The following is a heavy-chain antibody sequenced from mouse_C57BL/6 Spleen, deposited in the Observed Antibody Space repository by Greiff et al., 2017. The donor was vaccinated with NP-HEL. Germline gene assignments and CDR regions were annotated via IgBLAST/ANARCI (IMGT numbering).Heavy chain of an antibody. CDR1: GFTFSSYG. D-gene: IGHD1-1*01. CDR3: ARQDYYGSSYWYFDV. Sequence: EVQLQESGGDLVKPGGSLKLSCAASGFTFSSYGMSWVRQTPDKRLEWVATISSGGSYTYYLDSVKGRFTISRDNAKNTLYLQMSSLKSEDTAMYYCARQDYYGSSYWYFDVWGTGTTVTVSS. V-gene: IGHV5-6*01. CDR2: ISSGGSYT. J-gene: IGHJ1*03.